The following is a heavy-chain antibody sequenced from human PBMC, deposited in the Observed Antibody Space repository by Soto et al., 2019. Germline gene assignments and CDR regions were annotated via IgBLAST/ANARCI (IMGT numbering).Heavy chain of an antibody. D-gene: IGHD3-10*02. CDR3: ATVQFYGVDV. V-gene: IGHV1-3*01. CDR1: GFSFSTYT. J-gene: IGHJ6*02. Sequence: QVVLVQSGAEVKKPGASVKVSCTASGFSFSTYTIHWVRQAPGQRPEWLGWFNAANGDTKYSPICQDRVTITGDTSAHTAFMELSSLRSADTSVYYCATVQFYGVDVWGPVTTVTVSS. CDR2: FNAANGDT.